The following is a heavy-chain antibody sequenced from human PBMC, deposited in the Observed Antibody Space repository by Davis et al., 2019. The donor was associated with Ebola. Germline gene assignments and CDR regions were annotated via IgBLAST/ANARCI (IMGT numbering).Heavy chain of an antibody. J-gene: IGHJ4*02. Sequence: SETLSLTCSVSGASVTFAYWNWIRQLPGKGLEWIGYSHYTGSTNYNPSLKSRVTISTATSRSQFSLTLSSVTAADTAVYYCARLVALYYNSDYAYIDYWGQGILVTVSS. CDR1: GASVTFAY. V-gene: IGHV4-59*02. D-gene: IGHD3-22*01. CDR3: ARLVALYYNSDYAYIDY. CDR2: SHYTGST.